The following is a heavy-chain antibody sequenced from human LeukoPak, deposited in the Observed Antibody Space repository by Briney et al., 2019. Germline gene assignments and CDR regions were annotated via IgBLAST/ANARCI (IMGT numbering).Heavy chain of an antibody. CDR2: INPNSGGT. Sequence: ASVKVSCKASGYTFTGYYMHWVRQAPGQGLEWMGWINPNSGGTKYAQNFQGRVTMTRDTSISTVYMELSSLTSDDTAVYYCARDRAATGTQCWFEPWGQGTMVTVSS. V-gene: IGHV1-2*02. J-gene: IGHJ5*02. CDR1: GYTFTGYY. D-gene: IGHD6-13*01. CDR3: ARDRAATGTQCWFEP.